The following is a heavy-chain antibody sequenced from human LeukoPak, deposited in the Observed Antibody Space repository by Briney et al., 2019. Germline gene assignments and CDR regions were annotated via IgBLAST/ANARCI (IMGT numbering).Heavy chain of an antibody. CDR1: GFIFTVYY. CDR2: INPNSGGT. J-gene: IGHJ3*02. D-gene: IGHD2-15*01. V-gene: IGHV1-2*06. Sequence: GASVAVSCRASGFIFTVYYLDWVRRAPGQGLEWMGRINPNSGGTNYAQKFQGRVTMTRDTSITTAYMELSSLTSDDTAMYYCAILGGNGGLDIWGQGTMVIVSS. CDR3: AILGGNGGLDI.